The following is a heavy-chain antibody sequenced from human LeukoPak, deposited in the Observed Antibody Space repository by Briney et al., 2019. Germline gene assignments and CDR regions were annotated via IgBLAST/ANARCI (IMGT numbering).Heavy chain of an antibody. V-gene: IGHV4-59*01. CDR3: TRDRELGF. D-gene: IGHD1-26*01. Sequence: SETLSLTCTVSGGSISIYYWNWIRQPPGKGLEWIGSIYNSGSTTYNPSLKSRVTISGDTSKNQFSLKLSSVTAADTAVYYCTRDRELGFWGQGTLVTVSS. CDR2: IYNSGST. J-gene: IGHJ4*02. CDR1: GGSISIYY.